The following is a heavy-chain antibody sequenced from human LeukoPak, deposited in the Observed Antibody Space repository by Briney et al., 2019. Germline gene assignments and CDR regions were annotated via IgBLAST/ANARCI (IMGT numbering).Heavy chain of an antibody. CDR1: GGSISSGGYS. J-gene: IGHJ6*03. D-gene: IGHD6-13*01. CDR3: AKSIASAGTNSCYYMDV. V-gene: IGHV4-30-2*01. CDR2: IYHSGST. Sequence: SQTLSLTCAVSGGSISSGGYSWSWIRQPPGKGLEWIGYIYHSGSTYYNPSLKSRVTISVDTSKNQFSLRLSSVTAADTAVYFCAKSIASAGTNSCYYMDVWGTGTTVTVSS.